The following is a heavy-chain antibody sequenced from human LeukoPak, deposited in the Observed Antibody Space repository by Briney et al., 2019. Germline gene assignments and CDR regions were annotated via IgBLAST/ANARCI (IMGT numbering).Heavy chain of an antibody. CDR3: ARGDSTSSNLDWFDP. Sequence: GASVKVSCKGSGYTFTDYYIHWVLQAPGQGLEWMGWINPNSGVTNYAQRFQGRVTMTRDTSISTVYMELSRLRSDDTAVYYCARGDSTSSNLDWFDPWGQGTLVTVSS. V-gene: IGHV1-2*02. CDR1: GYTFTDYY. J-gene: IGHJ5*02. D-gene: IGHD6-6*01. CDR2: INPNSGVT.